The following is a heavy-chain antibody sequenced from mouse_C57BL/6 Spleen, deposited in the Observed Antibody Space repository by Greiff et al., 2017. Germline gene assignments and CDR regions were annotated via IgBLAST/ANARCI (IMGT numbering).Heavy chain of an antibody. V-gene: IGHV1-75*01. Sequence: QVQLQQSGPELVKPGASVKISCKASGYTFTDYYINWVKQRPGQGLEWIGWIFPGSGSTYYNEKFKGKATLTVDKSSSTAYMWLSRLTSEDSAVYFCARRRPHSAMDYWGQGTSVTVSS. CDR2: IFPGSGST. CDR1: GYTFTDYY. D-gene: IGHD1-2*01. CDR3: ARRRPHSAMDY. J-gene: IGHJ4*01.